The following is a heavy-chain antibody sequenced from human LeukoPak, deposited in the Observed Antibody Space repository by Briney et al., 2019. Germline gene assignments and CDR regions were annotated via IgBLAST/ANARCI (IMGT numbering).Heavy chain of an antibody. CDR3: ARDGLYYFDY. D-gene: IGHD3/OR15-3a*01. J-gene: IGHJ4*02. CDR1: GFTFSSYW. V-gene: IGHV3-21*01. CDR2: ISSSSSYI. Sequence: GGSLRLSCAASGFTFSSYWMSWVRQAPGKGLGWVSSISSSSSYIYYADSVKGRFTISRDNAKNSLYLQMNSLRAEDTAVYYCARDGLYYFDYWGQGTLVTVSS.